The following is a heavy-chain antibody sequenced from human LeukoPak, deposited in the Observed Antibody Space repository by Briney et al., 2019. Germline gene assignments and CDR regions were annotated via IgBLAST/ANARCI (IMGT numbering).Heavy chain of an antibody. Sequence: GGSLRLSCAASGFTFSSYAMSWVRQAPGKGLEWVSAISGSGGSIYYADSVKGRFTISRDNSKNTLYLQMNSLRAEDTAVYYCARRLTYYYDSSGSPDDYWGQGTLVTVSS. CDR2: ISGSGGSI. V-gene: IGHV3-23*01. CDR3: ARRLTYYYDSSGSPDDY. J-gene: IGHJ4*02. CDR1: GFTFSSYA. D-gene: IGHD3-22*01.